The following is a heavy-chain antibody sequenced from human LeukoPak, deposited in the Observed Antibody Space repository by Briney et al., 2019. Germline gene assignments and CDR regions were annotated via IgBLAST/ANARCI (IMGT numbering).Heavy chain of an antibody. CDR3: AYNRNRIIGTFDI. V-gene: IGHV4-59*08. CDR2: IYYSLTS. Sequence: PSETLSLTCTVFGGSISNYYWSWIRQPPGKGLEWIGYIYYSLTSYFNPSLQSRVTISIDTSTNRLSLRLRSVTAADPAVFYCAYNRNRIIGTFDIWGQGTMVTVSS. J-gene: IGHJ3*02. CDR1: GGSISNYY. D-gene: IGHD1-14*01.